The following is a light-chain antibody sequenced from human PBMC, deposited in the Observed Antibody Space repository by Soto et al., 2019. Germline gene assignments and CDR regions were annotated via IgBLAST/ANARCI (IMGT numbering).Light chain of an antibody. CDR1: SSDVGGYKY. J-gene: IGLJ1*01. V-gene: IGLV2-14*03. CDR2: EVN. CDR3: SSYTRQSTYV. Sequence: QSALTQPASVSGSPGQSITISCTGTSSDVGGYKYVSWFQQYPGKVPKLIIYEVNDRPSGVSNRFSASKSGNTASLTISGLQAEDEADYYCSSYTRQSTYVFGTVTKVTVL.